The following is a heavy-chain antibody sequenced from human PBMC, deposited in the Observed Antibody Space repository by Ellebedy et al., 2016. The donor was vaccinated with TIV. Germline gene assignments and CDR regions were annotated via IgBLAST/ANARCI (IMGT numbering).Heavy chain of an antibody. Sequence: SQTLSLTCAIPGDSVSSDTAASNWFRQSPSNGFEWLGRTYFRSKWYNDYAPSVKSRIIVNPDTSKNQFYLQLRSVTPEDTAVYYCARDAPFGLDTFDIWGQGTMVTVSS. CDR1: GDSVSSDTAA. CDR2: TYFRSKWYN. D-gene: IGHD3/OR15-3a*01. J-gene: IGHJ3*02. V-gene: IGHV6-1*01. CDR3: ARDAPFGLDTFDI.